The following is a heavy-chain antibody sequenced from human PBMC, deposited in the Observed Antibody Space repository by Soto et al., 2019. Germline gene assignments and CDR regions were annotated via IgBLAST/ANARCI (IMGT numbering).Heavy chain of an antibody. CDR2: INPNSGGT. CDR3: AREEAHCSSTSCYGYGMDV. J-gene: IGHJ6*02. V-gene: IGHV1-2*04. CDR1: GYTFTGYY. Sequence: QVQLVQSGAEVKKPGASVKVSCKASGYTFTGYYMHWVRQAPGQGLEWMGWINPNSGGTNYAQKFQGWVTMTRDTSISTAYMELSRLRSDDTAVYYWAREEAHCSSTSCYGYGMDVWGQGTTVTVSS. D-gene: IGHD2-2*01.